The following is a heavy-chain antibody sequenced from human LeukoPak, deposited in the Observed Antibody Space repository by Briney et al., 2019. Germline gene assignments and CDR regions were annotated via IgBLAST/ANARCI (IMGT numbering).Heavy chain of an antibody. V-gene: IGHV4-59*01. CDR3: ARGPVGPTITFAS. D-gene: IGHD1-26*01. CDR1: GGSPSSYY. J-gene: IGHJ4*02. Sequence: SEALSLTCTVPGGSPSSYYSSWIRPPPREGRGWIGYIYDSGSTNYNPSLRSRLPMSVDTSKNQCSLKLSAVTAADRAVYYWARGPVGPTITFASWGQGTLVTVSS. CDR2: IYDSGST.